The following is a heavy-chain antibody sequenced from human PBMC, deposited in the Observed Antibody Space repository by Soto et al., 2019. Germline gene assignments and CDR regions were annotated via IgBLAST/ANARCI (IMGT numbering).Heavy chain of an antibody. V-gene: IGHV3-53*01. J-gene: IGHJ6*02. CDR1: GFTVSSNY. Sequence: EVQLVESGGGLIQPGGSLRLSCAASGFTVSSNYMSWVRQAPGKGLEWVSVIYSGGSTYYADSVKGRFTISRDNSKNTLYLQMNRLGAEDTAVYYCARLGAATDYYYFGMDVWGQGTTVTVSS. CDR2: IYSGGST. D-gene: IGHD6-25*01. CDR3: ARLGAATDYYYFGMDV.